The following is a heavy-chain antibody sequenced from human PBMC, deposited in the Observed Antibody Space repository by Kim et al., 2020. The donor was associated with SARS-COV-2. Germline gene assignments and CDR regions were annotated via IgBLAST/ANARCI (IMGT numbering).Heavy chain of an antibody. CDR1: GFTFGDYA. D-gene: IGHD3-9*01. CDR2: IRSKAYGGTT. CDR3: TSEIRYFDWLFRSDGYYCGMDV. Sequence: GGSLRLSCTASGFTFGDYAMSWVRQAPGKGLEWVGFIRSKAYGGTTEYAASVRGRFTISRDDSKSIAYLQMNSLKTKDTAVYYCTSEIRYFDWLFRSDGYYCGMDVWGQGTTVTVSS. J-gene: IGHJ6*02. V-gene: IGHV3-49*04.